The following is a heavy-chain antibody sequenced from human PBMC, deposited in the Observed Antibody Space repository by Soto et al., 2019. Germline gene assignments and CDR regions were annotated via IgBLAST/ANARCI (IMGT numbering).Heavy chain of an antibody. CDR1: GDDCNSYA. Sequence: QVQLVQSGAEVKKPGSSVKVSCKSYGDDCNSYAIAWVRQAPGQGLEWMGGIIPILGRGNYAPKFQGRVTMTADKSTLTAYMELSSLTSEDTAAYYCARPRGYNDYWGQGTLVTVSS. V-gene: IGHV1-69*06. D-gene: IGHD5-18*01. CDR2: IIPILGRG. J-gene: IGHJ4*02. CDR3: ARPRGYNDY.